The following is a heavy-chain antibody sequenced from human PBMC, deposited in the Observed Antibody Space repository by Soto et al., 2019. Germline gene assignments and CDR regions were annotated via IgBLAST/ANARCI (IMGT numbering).Heavy chain of an antibody. D-gene: IGHD3-22*01. CDR1: GITFSSYG. Sequence: PGGSLRLSCAASGITFSSYGMNWVRQAPGKGLEWVSSISYSTSHIYYADSVKGRFTISRDNAKNTLYLQMNSLRAEDTAVYYCAKEMYYYDSSGYNYWGQGTLVTVSS. CDR3: AKEMYYYDSSGYNY. V-gene: IGHV3-21*01. CDR2: ISYSTSHI. J-gene: IGHJ4*02.